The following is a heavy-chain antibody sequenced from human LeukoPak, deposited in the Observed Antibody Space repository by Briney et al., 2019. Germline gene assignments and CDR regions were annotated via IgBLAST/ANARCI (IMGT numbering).Heavy chain of an antibody. Sequence: GGSLRLSCAASGFTFSSYGMSWVRQAPGKGLEYVSAINSNGGSTYYANSVKGRFTISRDNSKNTLYLQMGSLRAEDMAVYYCARGFYDSSGYYHFDYWGQGTLVTVSS. CDR3: ARGFYDSSGYYHFDY. J-gene: IGHJ4*02. V-gene: IGHV3-64*01. CDR2: INSNGGST. D-gene: IGHD3-22*01. CDR1: GFTFSSYG.